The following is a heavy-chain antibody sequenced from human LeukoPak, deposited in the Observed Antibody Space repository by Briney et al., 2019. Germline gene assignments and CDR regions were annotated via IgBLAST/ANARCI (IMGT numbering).Heavy chain of an antibody. CDR1: GYTFSSYG. CDR3: ARDAPAAGGAFDI. Sequence: VASVKVSCKASGYTFSSYGISWVRQAPGQGLEWMGWISGYNGNTNFAQKLQDRVTMTTDTSTSTAYMELRSLRSDDTAVYYCARDAPAAGGAFDIWGQGTMVTVSS. J-gene: IGHJ3*02. V-gene: IGHV1-18*01. CDR2: ISGYNGNT. D-gene: IGHD2-15*01.